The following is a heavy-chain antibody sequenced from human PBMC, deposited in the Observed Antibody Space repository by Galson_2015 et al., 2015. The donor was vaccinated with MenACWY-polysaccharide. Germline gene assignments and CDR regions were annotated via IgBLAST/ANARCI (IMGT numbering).Heavy chain of an antibody. Sequence: SLRLSCAASGFTVSWNYMTWVRQAPGKGLEWISNIYRGGDAFYADSVKGRFTISRDNSKNTLYLQMNSLRDEDTAVYYCARERGDSSGHYYIYWYFDHWGRGTLVAVSS. CDR3: ARERGDSSGHYYIYWYFDH. CDR1: GFTVSWNY. V-gene: IGHV3-53*01. CDR2: IYRGGDA. J-gene: IGHJ2*01. D-gene: IGHD3-22*01.